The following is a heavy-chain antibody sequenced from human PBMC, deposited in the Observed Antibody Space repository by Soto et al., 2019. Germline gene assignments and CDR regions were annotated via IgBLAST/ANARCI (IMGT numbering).Heavy chain of an antibody. D-gene: IGHD1-26*01. V-gene: IGHV3-11*01. J-gene: IGHJ6*02. Sequence: PGGSLRLSCSASGFIFTDYYMTWIRQAPGKGLEWVSHISSDGRDIYYADSMEGRLSVSRDNSENSLLLQMDSLRADDTAVYYCAGLGSLGHHCYYAVDVWGQGTPVTVSS. CDR1: GFIFTDYY. CDR3: AGLGSLGHHCYYAVDV. CDR2: ISSDGRDI.